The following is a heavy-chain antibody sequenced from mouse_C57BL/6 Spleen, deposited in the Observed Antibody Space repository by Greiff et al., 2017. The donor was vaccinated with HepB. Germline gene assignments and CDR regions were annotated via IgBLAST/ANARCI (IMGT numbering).Heavy chain of an antibody. D-gene: IGHD1-1*01. V-gene: IGHV1-72*01. Sequence: VKLMESGAELVKPGASVKLSCKASGYTFTSYWMHWVKQRPGRGLEWIGRIDPNSGGTKYNEKFKSKATLTVDKPSSTAYMQLSSLTSEDSAVYYCARSPYGSSPFDYWGQGTTLTVSS. CDR1: GYTFTSYW. J-gene: IGHJ2*01. CDR3: ARSPYGSSPFDY. CDR2: IDPNSGGT.